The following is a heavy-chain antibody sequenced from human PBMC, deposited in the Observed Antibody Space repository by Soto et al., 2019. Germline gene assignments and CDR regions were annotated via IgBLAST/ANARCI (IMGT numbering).Heavy chain of an antibody. V-gene: IGHV3-30-3*01. Sequence: QVQLVESGGGVVQPGRSLRLSCAASGFTFSRYAMHWVRQAPGKGLEWVAAISYDGSNKYYADSVKGRFTISRDNSKNTLNLRMNSLRAEDTAVYYCARDSRWYTYYYGMDVWGQGTTVTVSS. J-gene: IGHJ6*02. CDR2: ISYDGSNK. CDR1: GFTFSRYA. D-gene: IGHD6-13*01. CDR3: ARDSRWYTYYYGMDV.